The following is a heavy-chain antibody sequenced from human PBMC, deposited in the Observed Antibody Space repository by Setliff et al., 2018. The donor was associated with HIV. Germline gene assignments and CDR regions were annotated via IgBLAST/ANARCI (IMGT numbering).Heavy chain of an antibody. Sequence: TLSLTCAVSGDSISSGSYYWSWIQQPAGEGLEWIGHIFTSGSTNYNPSLKSRVSISLDTSKNQFSLKLSSVTAADPAMYYRARGRGSYWGQGTLVTVSS. V-gene: IGHV4-61*09. CDR1: GDSISSGSYY. CDR2: IFTSGST. D-gene: IGHD1-26*01. CDR3: ARGRGSY. J-gene: IGHJ4*02.